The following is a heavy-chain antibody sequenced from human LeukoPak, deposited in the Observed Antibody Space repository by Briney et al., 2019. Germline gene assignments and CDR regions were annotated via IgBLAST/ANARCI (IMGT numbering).Heavy chain of an antibody. CDR3: VRDRGPYYFDSSGSYYFDL. CDR1: GFTFNSYS. J-gene: IGHJ4*02. V-gene: IGHV3-48*04. CDR2: ISSSSSTI. Sequence: GGSLRLSCAASGFTFNSYSMNWVRQAPGKGLEWISDISSSSSTIYYADSVKGRFTISRDNAKNSLYLQMNSLRAEDTAVYYCVRDRGPYYFDSSGSYYFDLWGQGTLVTVSS. D-gene: IGHD3-22*01.